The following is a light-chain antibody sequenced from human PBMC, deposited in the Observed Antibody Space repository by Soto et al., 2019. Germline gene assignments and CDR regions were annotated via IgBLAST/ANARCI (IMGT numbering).Light chain of an antibody. Sequence: DIQMTQSPSTLSASVGDRVTITCRASQSISSWLAWYQQKPGKAPKLLIYDASTLESGVPSRFSGSGSGTEFTLTISSLQPDDFANYYCQQYNSYSWTFGQGTKV. V-gene: IGKV1-5*01. J-gene: IGKJ1*01. CDR2: DAS. CDR1: QSISSW. CDR3: QQYNSYSWT.